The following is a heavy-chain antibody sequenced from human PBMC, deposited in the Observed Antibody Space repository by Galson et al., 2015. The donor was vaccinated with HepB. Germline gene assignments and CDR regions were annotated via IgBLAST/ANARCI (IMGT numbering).Heavy chain of an antibody. CDR3: ARYGTGRLDS. J-gene: IGHJ4*02. Sequence: SLRLSCAASGFTFSDYYMSWIRQAPGKGLEWVSYISSSSSYTNYPDSVKGRFTISRDNAKNSLYLQMNSLRVEDTAVYYCARYGTGRLDSWGQGTLVTVSS. CDR2: ISSSSSYT. D-gene: IGHD2-8*02. V-gene: IGHV3-11*06. CDR1: GFTFSDYY.